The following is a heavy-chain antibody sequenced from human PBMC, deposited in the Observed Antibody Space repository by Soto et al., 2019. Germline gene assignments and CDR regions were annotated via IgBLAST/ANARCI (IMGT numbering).Heavy chain of an antibody. CDR1: GYTFTSYG. J-gene: IGHJ4*02. Sequence: ASVKVSCKASGYTFTSYGISWVRQAPGQGLEWMGWISAYNDNTNYAQKLQGRVTMTTDTSTSTAYMELRSLRSDDTAVYYCAREYCSRTSCYGGDYCGQGTLVTVSS. D-gene: IGHD2-2*01. CDR3: AREYCSRTSCYGGDY. V-gene: IGHV1-18*01. CDR2: ISAYNDNT.